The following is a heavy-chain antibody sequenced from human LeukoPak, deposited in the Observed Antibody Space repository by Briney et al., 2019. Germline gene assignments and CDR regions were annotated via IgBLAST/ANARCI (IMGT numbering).Heavy chain of an antibody. J-gene: IGHJ3*02. CDR2: ISSSSSYI. Sequence: GGSLRLSCAASGFTFSSYSMNWVRQAPGKGLEWVSSISSSSSYIYYADSVKGRFTISRDNAKNSLYLQMNSLRAEDTAVYYCARLGYGGNSLRAFDIWGQGTMVTVSS. D-gene: IGHD4-23*01. CDR1: GFTFSSYS. V-gene: IGHV3-21*04. CDR3: ARLGYGGNSLRAFDI.